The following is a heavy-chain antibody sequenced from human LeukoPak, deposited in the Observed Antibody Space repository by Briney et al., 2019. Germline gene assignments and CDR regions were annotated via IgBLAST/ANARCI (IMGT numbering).Heavy chain of an antibody. J-gene: IGHJ4*02. V-gene: IGHV3-33*01. Sequence: GGSLRLSCAASEFTFNTYDMHWVRQAPGKGLEWVAVIWYDGSNKYYADSVKGRFTISRDNSKNTLYLQMNSLRAEDTAVYYCASDREYYYGSGSFDYWGQGTLVTVSS. D-gene: IGHD3-10*01. CDR2: IWYDGSNK. CDR1: EFTFNTYD. CDR3: ASDREYYYGSGSFDY.